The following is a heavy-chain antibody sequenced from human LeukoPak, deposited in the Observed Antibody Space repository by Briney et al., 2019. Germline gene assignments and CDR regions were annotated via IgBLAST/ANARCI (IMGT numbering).Heavy chain of an antibody. CDR1: GYTFTDFY. CDR3: ARGPITMVRGVIIKADFDY. V-gene: IGHV1-2*02. D-gene: IGHD3-10*01. J-gene: IGHJ4*02. CDR2: INPNSGGT. Sequence: GASVKVSCKASGYTFTDFYIYWVRQAPGQGLEWMGWINPNSGGTNYAQTFQGRVTMTRDTSISTAYTELSRLRSDDTAVYYCARGPITMVRGVIIKADFDYWGQGTLVTVSS.